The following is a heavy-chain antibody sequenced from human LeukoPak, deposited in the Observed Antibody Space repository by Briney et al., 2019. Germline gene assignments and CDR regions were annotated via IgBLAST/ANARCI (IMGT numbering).Heavy chain of an antibody. CDR3: ARAGDYNNYVFDH. D-gene: IGHD4-11*01. V-gene: IGHV4-59*01. Sequence: SETLSLTCTVSGGSIGYFYWSWIRQPPGKGLEWIGSIYYSGITYYNPSLKTRVTISVDTSKNQFSLRLNSMTAVDTAVYYCARAGDYNNYVFDHWGQGTLVTVSS. CDR2: IYYSGIT. CDR1: GGSIGYFY. J-gene: IGHJ4*02.